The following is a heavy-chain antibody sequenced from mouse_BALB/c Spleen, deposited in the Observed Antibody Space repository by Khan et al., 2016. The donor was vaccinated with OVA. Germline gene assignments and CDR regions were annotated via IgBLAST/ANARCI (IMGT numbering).Heavy chain of an antibody. CDR1: GYTFTNFG. J-gene: IGHJ4*01. V-gene: IGHV9-3-1*01. Sequence: VQLQESGPELKKPGETVKISCKASGYTFTNFGMNWVKQAPGKGLKWMGWINTYTGEPTYADDFKGRFAFSLETSASTAYLQISNLKNEDTATYFCARPPYFSYVMVYWGQGTSVTVSS. CDR2: INTYTGEP. D-gene: IGHD2-10*01. CDR3: ARPPYFSYVMVY.